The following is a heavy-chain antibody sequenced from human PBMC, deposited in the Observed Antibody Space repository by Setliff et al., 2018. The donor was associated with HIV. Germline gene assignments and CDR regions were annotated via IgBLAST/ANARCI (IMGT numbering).Heavy chain of an antibody. Sequence: PSETLSLTCSVSGGSMRNYYCSWIRQPPRKGLEWVGYISYNWITTYNPSLKSRVTISVDTSKNQFSLKLTSVTAADTAVYYCARHRPWEVDVFDIWGQGTMVTVSS. J-gene: IGHJ3*02. D-gene: IGHD1-26*01. V-gene: IGHV4-59*08. CDR3: ARHRPWEVDVFDI. CDR1: GGSMRNYY. CDR2: ISYNWIT.